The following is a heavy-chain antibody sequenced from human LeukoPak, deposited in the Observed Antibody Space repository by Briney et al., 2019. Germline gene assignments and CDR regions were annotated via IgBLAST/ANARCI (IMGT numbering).Heavy chain of an antibody. V-gene: IGHV3-74*01. J-gene: IGHJ5*02. D-gene: IGHD5-18*01. Sequence: GGSLRLSCAASGFTFSNYWMHWVRHAPGKGLVWVSRINSDGTTTTYADSVKGRFTISRDNAKNTLYLQMNSLRVEGTAVYYCARDPHGYWWFDPWGQGTLVTVSS. CDR2: INSDGTTT. CDR3: ARDPHGYWWFDP. CDR1: GFTFSNYW.